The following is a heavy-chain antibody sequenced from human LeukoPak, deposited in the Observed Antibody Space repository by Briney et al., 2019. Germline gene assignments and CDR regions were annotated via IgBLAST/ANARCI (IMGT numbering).Heavy chain of an antibody. CDR1: GGSISSRGYY. D-gene: IGHD5-18*01. CDR3: ARHTTMVHFDY. Sequence: SETLSLTCTVSGGSISSRGYYWGWLRQPPGKGLEYIGSMYYGGSTNYNPSLESRVTISVDTSKNQFSLKLSSVTAADTAVYYCARHTTMVHFDYWGQGTLVTVSS. V-gene: IGHV4-39*07. CDR2: MYYGGST. J-gene: IGHJ4*02.